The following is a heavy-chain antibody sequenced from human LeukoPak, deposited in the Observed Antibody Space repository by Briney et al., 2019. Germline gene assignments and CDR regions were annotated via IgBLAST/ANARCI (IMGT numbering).Heavy chain of an antibody. CDR3: ARVRNSGSYSNWFDA. Sequence: ASVKVSCKASGYTFTSYGISWVRQAPGQRLEWMGWISAYNGNTNYAQKLQGRVTMTTDTSTSTAYMELRSLRSDDTAVYYCARVRNSGSYSNWFDAWGQGTLVTVSS. CDR1: GYTFTSYG. V-gene: IGHV1-18*01. CDR2: ISAYNGNT. J-gene: IGHJ5*02. D-gene: IGHD1-26*01.